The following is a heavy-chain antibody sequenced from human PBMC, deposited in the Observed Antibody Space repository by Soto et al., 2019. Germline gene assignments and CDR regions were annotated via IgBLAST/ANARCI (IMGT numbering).Heavy chain of an antibody. CDR2: IGTAGDT. CDR1: GFTFSSYD. Sequence: EVQLVESGGGVVQPGGSLRLSCAASGFTFSSYDMHWVRQATGKGLEWVSAIGTAGDTYYPGSVKGRFTISRENAKNFLDLQINSLRAGDTAVYYCAIDYSSGSLYFDLWGRGTLVTGSS. CDR3: AIDYSSGSLYFDL. V-gene: IGHV3-13*01. D-gene: IGHD6-19*01. J-gene: IGHJ2*01.